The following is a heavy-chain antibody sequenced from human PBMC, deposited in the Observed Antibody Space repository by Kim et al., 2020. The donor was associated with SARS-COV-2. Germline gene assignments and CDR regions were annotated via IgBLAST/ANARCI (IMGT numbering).Heavy chain of an antibody. V-gene: IGHV3-30*04. CDR2: ISYDGSNK. CDR1: GFTFSSYA. Sequence: GGSLRLSCAASGFTFSSYAMHWVRQAPGKGLEWVAVISYDGSNKYYADSVKGRFTISRDNSKNTLYLQMNSLRAEDTAVYYCARRAFDYWGQGTLVTVSS. J-gene: IGHJ4*02. CDR3: ARRAFDY.